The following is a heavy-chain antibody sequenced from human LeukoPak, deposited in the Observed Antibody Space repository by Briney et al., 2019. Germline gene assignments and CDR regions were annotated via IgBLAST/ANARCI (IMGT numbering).Heavy chain of an antibody. Sequence: GGSLRLSCAASGFTFSSYWMSWVRQAPGKGLEWVANITQDGSEKYYVDSVKGRFTISRDNAKNSLYLQMNSLRAEDTAVYYCARDYYYGSGSYYNDLYYFDYWGQGTLVTVSS. J-gene: IGHJ4*02. CDR1: GFTFSSYW. D-gene: IGHD3-10*01. CDR3: ARDYYYGSGSYYNDLYYFDY. V-gene: IGHV3-7*01. CDR2: ITQDGSEK.